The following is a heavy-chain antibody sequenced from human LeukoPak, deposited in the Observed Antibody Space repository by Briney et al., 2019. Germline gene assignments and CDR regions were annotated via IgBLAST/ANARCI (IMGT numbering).Heavy chain of an antibody. Sequence: ASVKVSCKASGYTLTELSMHWVRQAPGKGLEWMGGFDPEDGETIYAQKFQGRVTMTEDTSTDTAYMELSSLRSEDTAVYYCATDLEPSGWTNNFDYWGQGTLVTVSS. J-gene: IGHJ4*02. CDR1: GYTLTELS. D-gene: IGHD6-19*01. V-gene: IGHV1-24*01. CDR3: ATDLEPSGWTNNFDY. CDR2: FDPEDGET.